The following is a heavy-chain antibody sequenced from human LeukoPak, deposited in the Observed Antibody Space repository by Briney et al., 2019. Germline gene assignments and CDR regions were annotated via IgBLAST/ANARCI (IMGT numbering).Heavy chain of an antibody. Sequence: SETLPLTCTVSGGSIRSYYWSWIRQPPGKGLEWIGYIYYSGSTNYNPSLKSRVTISVDTSKNQFSLKLSSVTAADTAVYYCARFGSAFDYWGQGTLVTVSS. CDR1: GGSIRSYY. CDR2: IYYSGST. D-gene: IGHD6-19*01. J-gene: IGHJ4*02. CDR3: ARFGSAFDY. V-gene: IGHV4-59*01.